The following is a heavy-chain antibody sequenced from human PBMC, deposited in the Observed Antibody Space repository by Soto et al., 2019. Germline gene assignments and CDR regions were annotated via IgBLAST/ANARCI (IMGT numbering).Heavy chain of an antibody. CDR2: IHHSGST. J-gene: IGHJ4*02. Sequence: QVQLQQWGAGLLKPSETLSLTCAVYGGSFSGYYLSWIRQPPGKGLECIGQIHHSGSTNYTPSLKSRVTISVDTSKNQCSLKLSSVTDADTAVYYCARGDQWLVPNYWGQGTLVTVSS. CDR3: ARGDQWLVPNY. CDR1: GGSFSGYY. D-gene: IGHD6-19*01. V-gene: IGHV4-34*01.